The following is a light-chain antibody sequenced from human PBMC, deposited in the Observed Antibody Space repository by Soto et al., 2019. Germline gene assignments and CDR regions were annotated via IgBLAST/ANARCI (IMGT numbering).Light chain of an antibody. Sequence: QSVLTQPPSVSGAPGQRVTISCTGNSSDVGGYNYVSWYQHLPGKAPKLIIYYVSNRPSGVSDRFSGSKSGNTASLTISGLQAEDEADYYCSSHASSRTLVFGLGTKVTVL. CDR3: SSHASSRTLV. J-gene: IGLJ1*01. CDR2: YVS. V-gene: IGLV2-14*01. CDR1: SSDVGGYNY.